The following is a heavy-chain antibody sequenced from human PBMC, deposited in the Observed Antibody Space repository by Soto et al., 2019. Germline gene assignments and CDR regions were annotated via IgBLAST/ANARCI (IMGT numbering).Heavy chain of an antibody. J-gene: IGHJ4*02. V-gene: IGHV4-39*01. D-gene: IGHD3-10*01. CDR2: IYYSGST. Sequence: SETLSLTCTVSGGSISSSSYYWGWIRQPPGKGLEWIGSIYYSGSTYYNPSLKSRVTISVDTSKNQFSLKLSSVAAADTAVYYCARAPRGNYGYPSYFDYWGQGTLVTVSS. CDR3: ARAPRGNYGYPSYFDY. CDR1: GGSISSSSYY.